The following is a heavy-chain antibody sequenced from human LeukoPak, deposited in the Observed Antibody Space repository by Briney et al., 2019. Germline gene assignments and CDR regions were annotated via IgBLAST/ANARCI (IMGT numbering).Heavy chain of an antibody. V-gene: IGHV4-34*01. CDR2: INHSGST. D-gene: IGHD5-24*01. Sequence: SETLSLTCAVYGGSFSGYYWSWIRQPPGKGLEWIGGINHSGSTNYNPSLKSRVTISVDTSKNQFSLKLSSVTAADTAFYYCARLMDWYFDLWGRGTLVTVSS. J-gene: IGHJ2*01. CDR3: ARLMDWYFDL. CDR1: GGSFSGYY.